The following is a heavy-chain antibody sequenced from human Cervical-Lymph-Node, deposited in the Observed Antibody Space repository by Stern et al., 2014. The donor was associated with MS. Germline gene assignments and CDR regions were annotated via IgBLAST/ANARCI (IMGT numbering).Heavy chain of an antibody. CDR3: ASGTRSSWYFDL. CDR2: IIPIFETA. CDR1: GGTFSSDA. V-gene: IGHV1-69*01. D-gene: IGHD6-13*01. J-gene: IGHJ4*02. Sequence: VQLVESGAEVKKPGSSMKVSCKASGGTFSSDAIGWVRQAPGQGLEWMGGIIPIFETANYAQKFQGRVTITADQSTKTAYLELSSLTSGDTAMYFCASGTRSSWYFDLWGQGTLVTVST.